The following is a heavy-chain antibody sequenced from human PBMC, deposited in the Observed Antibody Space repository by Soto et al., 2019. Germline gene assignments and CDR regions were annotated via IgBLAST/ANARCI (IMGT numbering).Heavy chain of an antibody. CDR2: ISSSRSYI. V-gene: IGHV3-21*01. J-gene: IGHJ4*01. CDR3: ARDLGGAATYYFDS. D-gene: IGHD2-15*01. Sequence: EVQLVESGGGLVKPGGSLRLSCAASGFTFSSYSMNWVRQAPGKGLEWVSSISSSRSYIYYADSVKGRFTISRDNAKNSLYLQMNRLRAEDMAVYYCARDLGGAATYYFDSWGQGTLVTVSS. CDR1: GFTFSSYS.